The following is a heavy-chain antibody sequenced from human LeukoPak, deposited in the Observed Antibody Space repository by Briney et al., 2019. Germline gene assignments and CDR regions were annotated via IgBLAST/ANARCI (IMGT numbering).Heavy chain of an antibody. J-gene: IGHJ4*02. CDR1: GGSISSGSYY. D-gene: IGHD2-2*01. V-gene: IGHV4-61*02. CDR2: IYTSGST. Sequence: SETLSLTCTVSGGSISSGSYYWSWIRQPAGTGLEWIGRIYTSGSTNYNPSLKSRVTISVDTSKNQFSLKLSSVTAADTAVYYCARLADCSSTSCYDHWGQGTLVTVSS. CDR3: ARLADCSSTSCYDH.